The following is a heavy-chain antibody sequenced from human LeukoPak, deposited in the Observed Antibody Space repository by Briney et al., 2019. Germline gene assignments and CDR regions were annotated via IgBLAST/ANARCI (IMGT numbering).Heavy chain of an antibody. V-gene: IGHV3-23*01. CDR2: ISANGVAT. CDR3: AKDRRYFGSGLDS. CDR1: EFTFSSNT. D-gene: IGHD3-10*01. Sequence: GGSLRLSCAASEFTFSSNTVNWVRQAPGKGLEWVSVISANGVATYYADSVTGRFTISRDNSKNTLYLQMNSLRAEDTAIYYCAKDRRYFGSGLDSWGQGTLVTVSS. J-gene: IGHJ4*02.